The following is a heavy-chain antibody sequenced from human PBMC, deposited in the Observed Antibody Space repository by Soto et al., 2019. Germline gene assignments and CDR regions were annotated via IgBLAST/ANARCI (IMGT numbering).Heavy chain of an antibody. Sequence: GGSLRLSCAASGFTLSNFAMSWVRQAPGKGLEWVAVISDRGGSTDYAASVKGRFTISRDNSNNTVYLQMNNLRAEDTAVYYCARDEYYYASSGYYRFYQWGQGTLVTVSS. J-gene: IGHJ4*02. CDR3: ARDEYYYASSGYYRFYQ. CDR2: ISDRGGST. D-gene: IGHD3-22*01. CDR1: GFTLSNFA. V-gene: IGHV3-23*01.